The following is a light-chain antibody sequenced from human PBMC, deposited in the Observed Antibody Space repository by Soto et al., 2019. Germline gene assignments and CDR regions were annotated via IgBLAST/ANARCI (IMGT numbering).Light chain of an antibody. V-gene: IGKV3-11*01. Sequence: EIVLTQSPATLSLSPGERATLSCRASQSVNNFLAWYQQKPGQAPRLLIYDASNRATVIPARFRGSGSETDFTLTISTLEPEDFAVYYCQQRSSWPPAFGGGTKVEI. CDR3: QQRSSWPPA. CDR1: QSVNNF. CDR2: DAS. J-gene: IGKJ4*01.